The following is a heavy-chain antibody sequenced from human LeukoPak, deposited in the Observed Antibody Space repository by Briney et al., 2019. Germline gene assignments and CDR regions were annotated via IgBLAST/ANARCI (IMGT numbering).Heavy chain of an antibody. J-gene: IGHJ3*02. CDR1: GYTFTGYY. D-gene: IGHD6-13*01. V-gene: IGHV1-2*02. Sequence: ASVKVSCKPSGYTFTGYYMHCVRHAPGQGLGWMGWINPKSGGTNYAQKFQGRVTMTRDTSINTAYVEVSRLRSDDTAVYYCARAVSLDSSSWYAFDIWGQGTMVTVSS. CDR3: ARAVSLDSSSWYAFDI. CDR2: INPKSGGT.